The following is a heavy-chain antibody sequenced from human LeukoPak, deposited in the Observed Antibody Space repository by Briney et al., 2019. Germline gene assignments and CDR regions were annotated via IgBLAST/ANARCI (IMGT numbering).Heavy chain of an antibody. J-gene: IGHJ4*02. Sequence: GGSLRLSCAASGFTFSSYGMHWVRQAPGKGLEWVAVISYDGSNKYYADSVKGRFTISRDNSKNTLYLQMNSLRAEDTAVYYCAKANIHYSSGWYGDYWGQGTLVTVSS. V-gene: IGHV3-30*18. CDR1: GFTFSSYG. D-gene: IGHD6-19*01. CDR3: AKANIHYSSGWYGDY. CDR2: ISYDGSNK.